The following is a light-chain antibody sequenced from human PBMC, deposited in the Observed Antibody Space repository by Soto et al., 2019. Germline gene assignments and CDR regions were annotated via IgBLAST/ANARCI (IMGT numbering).Light chain of an antibody. V-gene: IGLV2-14*03. Sequence: QSVLTQPASVSGSPGQSITISCTGTSSDVGGYNYVSWYQHHPGKAPKLMIYDVSNRPSGVSNRFSGSKSGNTASLTISGPQPEDEADYYCSSYTTSNTRQIVFGTGTKVTGL. CDR1: SSDVGGYNY. CDR3: SSYTTSNTRQIV. CDR2: DVS. J-gene: IGLJ1*01.